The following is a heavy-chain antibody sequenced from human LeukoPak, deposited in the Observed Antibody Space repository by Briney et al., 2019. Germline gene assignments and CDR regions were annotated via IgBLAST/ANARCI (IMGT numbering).Heavy chain of an antibody. D-gene: IGHD3-10*01. Sequence: ASVKVSCKASGYTFTNFGISWVRQAPGQGLEWMGWISAYNGNTNYAQKLQGRVTMTTDTSTSTAYMELRSLRSDDTAVYYCARASSGSGSYYNYYYYYGMDVWGQGTTVTVSS. J-gene: IGHJ6*02. V-gene: IGHV1-18*01. CDR3: ARASSGSGSYYNYYYYYGMDV. CDR2: ISAYNGNT. CDR1: GYTFTNFG.